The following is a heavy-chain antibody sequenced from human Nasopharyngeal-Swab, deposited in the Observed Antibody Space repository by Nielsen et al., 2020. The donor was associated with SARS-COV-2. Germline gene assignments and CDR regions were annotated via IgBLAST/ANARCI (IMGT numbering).Heavy chain of an antibody. D-gene: IGHD5-18*01. Sequence: SETLSLTCAVYGGSFSGYSWSWIRQPPGKGLEWIGEINHSGSTNYNPSLESRVTISVDTSKNQFSLKLSSVTAADTALYYCARYVDTAMVTDFLYAFDIWGQGTMVTVSS. CDR3: ARYVDTAMVTDFLYAFDI. V-gene: IGHV4-34*01. J-gene: IGHJ3*02. CDR1: GGSFSGYS. CDR2: INHSGST.